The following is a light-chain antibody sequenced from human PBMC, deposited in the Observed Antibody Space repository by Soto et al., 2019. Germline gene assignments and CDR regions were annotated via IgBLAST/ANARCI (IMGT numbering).Light chain of an antibody. V-gene: IGLV1-36*01. CDR3: AAWDDSLNGPL. CDR2: YDD. CDR1: SSNNGNNA. J-gene: IGLJ2*01. Sequence: QSLLTQPPSVSEAPRQRVTISCSGSSSNNGNNAVNWYQQLPGKAPKLLIYYDDLLPSGVSDRFSASKSGTSASLAISGLQSEDEADYYCAAWDDSLNGPLFGGGTKLTVL.